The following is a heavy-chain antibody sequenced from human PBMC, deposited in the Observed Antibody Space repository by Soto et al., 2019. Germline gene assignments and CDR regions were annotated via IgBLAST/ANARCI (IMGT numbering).Heavy chain of an antibody. J-gene: IGHJ5*02. D-gene: IGHD2-2*01. CDR2: IYWNDDK. V-gene: IGHV2-5*01. CDR3: AHHTITPATNWFDP. CDR1: GFALTTSVVV. Sequence: SGPTLVNPTQTLTLPCTFSGFALTTSVVVVGWITDPPGKALEWLALIYWNDDKRYSPSLRGRLTITKDTSKNQVVLAMTNMDPVDTATYYCAHHTITPATNWFDPWGLGTLVTVSS.